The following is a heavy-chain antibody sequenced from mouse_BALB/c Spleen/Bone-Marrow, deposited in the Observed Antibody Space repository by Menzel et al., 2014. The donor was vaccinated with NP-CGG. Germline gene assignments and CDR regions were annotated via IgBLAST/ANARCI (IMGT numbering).Heavy chain of an antibody. CDR1: GYAFSNYG. V-gene: IGHV1-80*01. J-gene: IGHJ4*01. D-gene: IGHD2-4*01. CDR2: IYPGDGDT. CDR3: ASVYDYGRGYAMDY. Sequence: SGAEVMRPGSSVNISCKASGYAFSNYGMNWVKQRPGQGLEWIGQIYPGDGDTNYNGKLKGRVTLTADKSSSTAYMQLSSLTSEDSAVYFCASVYDYGRGYAMDYWGQGTSVTVSS.